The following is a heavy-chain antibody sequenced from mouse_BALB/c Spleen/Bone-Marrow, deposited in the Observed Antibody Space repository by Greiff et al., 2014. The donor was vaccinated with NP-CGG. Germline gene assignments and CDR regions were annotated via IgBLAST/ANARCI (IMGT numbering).Heavy chain of an antibody. J-gene: IGHJ1*01. CDR1: GFTFTDYY. Sequence: EVKLMESGGGLVQPGGSLRLSCATSGFTFTDYYMSWVRQPPGKALEWLGFIRNKANGYTTEYSASVKGRFTISRDNSQSILYLQMSTLRAEDSATYYCARDKNYGSYWYFDVWGAGTTVTVSS. D-gene: IGHD2-1*01. CDR2: IRNKANGYTT. V-gene: IGHV7-3*02. CDR3: ARDKNYGSYWYFDV.